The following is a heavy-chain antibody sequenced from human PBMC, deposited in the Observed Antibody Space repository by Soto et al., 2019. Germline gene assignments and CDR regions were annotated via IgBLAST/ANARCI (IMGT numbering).Heavy chain of an antibody. CDR1: GFTFSRFW. CDR3: ARYLCSETDEL. J-gene: IGHJ4*02. CDR2: IKQNGSEK. V-gene: IGHV3-7*01. D-gene: IGHD6-19*01. Sequence: EVQLVESGGGLVQPGGSLRLSCAGSGFTFSRFWMSWVRQAPGKGLEWVANIKQNGSEKYYVDSVKGRFTISRDNAKNSLYLQMNSLRAEDTAVYYCARYLCSETDELWGQGTLVTGSS.